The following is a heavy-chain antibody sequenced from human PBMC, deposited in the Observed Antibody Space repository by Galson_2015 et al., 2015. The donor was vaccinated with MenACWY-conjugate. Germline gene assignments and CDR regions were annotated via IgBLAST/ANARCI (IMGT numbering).Heavy chain of an antibody. CDR3: AKDIGGYDSPEYLQH. CDR1: GFTFSNYG. CDR2: ISRRGDTP. V-gene: IGHV3-23*01. Sequence: SLRLSCAASGFTFSNYGMSWVRQAPEKGLEWVSAISRRGDTPYYADSVKGRFTISRDNSKNTVYLQMNSLRDEDTAMYYCAKDIGGYDSPEYLQHWGQGTLVTVSS. D-gene: IGHD3-16*01. J-gene: IGHJ1*01.